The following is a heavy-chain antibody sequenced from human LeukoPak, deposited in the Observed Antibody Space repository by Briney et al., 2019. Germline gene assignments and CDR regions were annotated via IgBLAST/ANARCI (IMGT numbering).Heavy chain of an antibody. Sequence: ASVRVSCKASGYTFTSYYMHWVRQAPGQGLEWMGMIYPRDGSTSYAQRFQDRVTVTRDTSTSTVHMELSGLRSEDTAAYYCARDQEGFDYWGQGTLVTVSS. CDR2: IYPRDGST. CDR3: ARDQEGFDY. V-gene: IGHV1-46*01. J-gene: IGHJ4*02. CDR1: GYTFTSYY.